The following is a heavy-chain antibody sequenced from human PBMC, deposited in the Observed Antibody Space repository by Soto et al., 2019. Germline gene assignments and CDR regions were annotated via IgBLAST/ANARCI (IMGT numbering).Heavy chain of an antibody. CDR1: GGTFSSYT. V-gene: IGHV1-69*08. J-gene: IGHJ4*02. CDR3: ARDLGRGGRTH. D-gene: IGHD3-16*01. CDR2: IIPILGIA. Sequence: QFQLVQSGAEVKKPGSSVKVSCKASGGTFSSYTISWVRQDPGQGLEWMGRIIPILGIANYAQKFQGRVTITADKSTSTADMELSSLRSEDTVVYYCARDLGRGGRTHWGQGTLVTVSS.